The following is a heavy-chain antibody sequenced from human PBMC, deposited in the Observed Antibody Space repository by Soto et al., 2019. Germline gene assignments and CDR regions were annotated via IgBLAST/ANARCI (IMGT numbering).Heavy chain of an antibody. Sequence: QVQLVESGGGVVQPGRCLRLSCAASGFTFSSYAMHWVRQAPGKGLEWVAVISYDGSNKYYADSVKGRFTTSRDNSKNTLYLQTNSLRAEDTAVYYCARAPGDGYNLDYWGQGTLVTVSS. CDR3: ARAPGDGYNLDY. V-gene: IGHV3-30-3*01. CDR2: ISYDGSNK. CDR1: GFTFSSYA. D-gene: IGHD5-12*01. J-gene: IGHJ4*02.